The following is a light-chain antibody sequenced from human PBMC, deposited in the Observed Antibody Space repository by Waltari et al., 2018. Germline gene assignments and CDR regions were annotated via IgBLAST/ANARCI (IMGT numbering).Light chain of an antibody. Sequence: EIVMTPSPATLSVSPGEGVTLSCRASQSVSTKLAWYQLKPGQAPRRLIYDASSRATGIPARFSGSGSGTEFTLTISSLQSEDFALYYCQQYHNWPPWTFGQGTKVEIK. V-gene: IGKV3D-15*01. CDR2: DAS. CDR3: QQYHNWPPWT. J-gene: IGKJ1*01. CDR1: QSVSTK.